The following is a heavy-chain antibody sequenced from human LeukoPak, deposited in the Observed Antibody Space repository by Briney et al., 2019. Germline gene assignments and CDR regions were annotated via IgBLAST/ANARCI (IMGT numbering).Heavy chain of an antibody. Sequence: ASVKVSCKASGYTFTDYYIHWVRQAPGQGLEWMGWIHPNSGVTNSAQKLQGRVTMTRDTSITTVNMELNRLRSDDTAVYYCARRGSGASLEYYFDLWGRGTLVTVS. V-gene: IGHV1-2*02. CDR3: ARRGSGASLEYYFDL. J-gene: IGHJ2*01. CDR1: GYTFTDYY. D-gene: IGHD1-14*01. CDR2: IHPNSGVT.